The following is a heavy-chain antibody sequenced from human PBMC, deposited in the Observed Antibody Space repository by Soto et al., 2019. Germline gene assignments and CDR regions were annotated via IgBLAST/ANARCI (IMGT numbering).Heavy chain of an antibody. CDR3: AKAQAWELLFDF. J-gene: IGHJ4*02. V-gene: IGHV4-31*03. CDR2: IYYSGST. D-gene: IGHD1-26*01. Sequence: QVQLQESGPGLVKPSQTLSLTCTVSGASISSGGYYWSWIRQHPGKGLEWIVNIYYSGSTYYNPSLKSRVTISIDTPKNQFSLKLSSVTAADTAVYYCAKAQAWELLFDFWGQGTLVTVSS. CDR1: GASISSGGYY.